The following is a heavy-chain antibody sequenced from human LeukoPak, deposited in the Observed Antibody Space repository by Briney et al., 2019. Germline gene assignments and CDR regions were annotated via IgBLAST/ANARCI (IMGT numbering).Heavy chain of an antibody. J-gene: IGHJ4*02. Sequence: GGSLRLSCAASGFTFSSYWMSWVRQAPGKGLEWVANIKQDGSEKYYVDSVKGRFTISRDNSKNTLYLQMNSLRAEDTAVYYCANVWFGELLFDEGYYFDYWGQGTLVTVSS. CDR2: IKQDGSEK. CDR1: GFTFSSYW. V-gene: IGHV3-7*03. CDR3: ANVWFGELLFDEGYYFDY. D-gene: IGHD3-10*01.